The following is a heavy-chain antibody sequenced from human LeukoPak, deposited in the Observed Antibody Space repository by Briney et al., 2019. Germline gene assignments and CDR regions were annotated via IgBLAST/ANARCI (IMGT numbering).Heavy chain of an antibody. D-gene: IGHD6-6*01. CDR3: ARNIAARTDYYYGMDV. V-gene: IGHV4-61*02. CDR1: AGFISSGSYD. Sequence: SQTLSLNCTLPAGFISSGSYDCSWIQQPAGKGPQWIGRIDTSGSTNYNPSLEGRVTISVDTSKNQFSLKLSSETAADTAVYYCARNIAARTDYYYGMDVWGQGTTVTVSS. J-gene: IGHJ6*02. CDR2: IDTSGST.